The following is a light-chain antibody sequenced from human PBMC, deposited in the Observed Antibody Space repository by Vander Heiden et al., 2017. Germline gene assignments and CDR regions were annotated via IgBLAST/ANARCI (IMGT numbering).Light chain of an antibody. CDR3: QQYNSYFPDT. CDR2: KAS. Sequence: DIQMTQSPSTLSASVGDRVTITCRASQSISSWLAWYQQKPGKAPKLLIYKASSLESGVPSRFSGSGSGTEFTLTISSLQPDDFVTYYCQQYNSYFPDTFGQGTKLEIK. J-gene: IGKJ2*01. V-gene: IGKV1-5*03. CDR1: QSISSW.